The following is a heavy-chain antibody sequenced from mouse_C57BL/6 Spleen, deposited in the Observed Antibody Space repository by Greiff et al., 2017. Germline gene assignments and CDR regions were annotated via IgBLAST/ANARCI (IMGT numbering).Heavy chain of an antibody. CDR1: GFSLNSYG. J-gene: IGHJ2*01. CDR2: IWRGGST. Sequence: VQGVESGPGLVQPSQSLSITCTVSGFSLNSYGVHWVRPSPGKGLEWLGVIWRGGSTDYNPAFVSRLSVTKDKSKSQVFVKMNSLQADDTAIYDCAKPGDYDAGYCFDDWGEGTTLTGSS. D-gene: IGHD2-4*01. CDR3: AKPGDYDAGYCFDD. V-gene: IGHV2-5*01.